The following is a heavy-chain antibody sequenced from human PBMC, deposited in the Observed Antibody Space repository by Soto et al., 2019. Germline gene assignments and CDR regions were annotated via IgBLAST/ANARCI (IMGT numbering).Heavy chain of an antibody. CDR3: ATSSGEYFHH. V-gene: IGHV3-48*03. J-gene: IGHJ1*01. D-gene: IGHD6-25*01. CDR1: VFTFSSNE. CDR2: ISSGSGSAI. Sequence: LRLSCAASVFTFSSNEMNWVRQAPGKGLEWVSYISSGSGSAIYYADSVKGRFTISRDNAKKSLYLQMNSLRAEDTAVYYCATSSGEYFHHWGQGTLVTVSS.